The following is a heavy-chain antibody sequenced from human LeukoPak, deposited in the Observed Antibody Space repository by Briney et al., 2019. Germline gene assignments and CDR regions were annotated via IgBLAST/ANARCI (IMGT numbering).Heavy chain of an antibody. Sequence: GGSLRLSCAASGFTFSSHWMHWVRQAPGKGLEWVSAISGSGGSTYYADSVKGRFTISRDNSKNTLYLQMNSLRAEDTAVYYCAKDMVPATVGIYFDYWGQGTLVTVSS. CDR1: GFTFSSHW. V-gene: IGHV3-23*01. CDR2: ISGSGGST. D-gene: IGHD4/OR15-4a*01. CDR3: AKDMVPATVGIYFDY. J-gene: IGHJ4*02.